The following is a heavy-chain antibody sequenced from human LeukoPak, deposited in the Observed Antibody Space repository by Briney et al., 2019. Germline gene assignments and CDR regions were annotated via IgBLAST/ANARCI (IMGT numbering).Heavy chain of an antibody. D-gene: IGHD2-2*01. CDR3: ARDSCSSTSCWALFDY. CDR1: GFTFSSYG. CDR2: IWYDGSNK. Sequence: GGSLRLSCAASGFTFSSYGMHWVRQAPGKGLEWVAVIWYDGSNKYYADSVKGRFTISIDNSKNTLYLQMNSLRAEDTAVYYCARDSCSSTSCWALFDYWGQGTLVTVSS. J-gene: IGHJ4*02. V-gene: IGHV3-33*01.